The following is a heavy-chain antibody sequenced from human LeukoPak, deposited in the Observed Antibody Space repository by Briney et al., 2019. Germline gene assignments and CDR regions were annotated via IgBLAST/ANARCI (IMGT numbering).Heavy chain of an antibody. Sequence: KPSETLSLTCTVSGDSISSYYWSWIRQLPGKGLEWIAYIYSSGSTHHNPSLKSRVATSVDTSKNQLSLKLNSVTAADAAVYYCARALYGSGSYDLFDPWGQGTLVTVSS. D-gene: IGHD3-10*01. V-gene: IGHV4-59*01. J-gene: IGHJ5*02. CDR2: IYSSGST. CDR1: GDSISSYY. CDR3: ARALYGSGSYDLFDP.